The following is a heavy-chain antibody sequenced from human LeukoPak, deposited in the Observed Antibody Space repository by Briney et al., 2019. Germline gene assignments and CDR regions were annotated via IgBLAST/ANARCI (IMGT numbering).Heavy chain of an antibody. CDR3: VKDEVKSGDGYNLGAFDI. D-gene: IGHD5-24*01. V-gene: IGHV3-64D*09. J-gene: IGHJ3*02. Sequence: GGSLRLSCSASGFTFSSYAMHWVRQAPGKGLEYVSAISSYGGSTYYTDSVKGRFTISRDNSKNTLYLQMSSLRAEDTAVYYCVKDEVKSGDGYNLGAFDIWGQGTTVSVST. CDR2: ISSYGGST. CDR1: GFTFSSYA.